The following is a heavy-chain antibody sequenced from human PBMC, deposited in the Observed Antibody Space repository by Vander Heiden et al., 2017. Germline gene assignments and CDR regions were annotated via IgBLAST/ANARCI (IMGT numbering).Heavy chain of an antibody. Sequence: GFTFDDYAMHWVRRAPGKGLEWVSGISWNSGSIGYADSVKGRFTISRDNAKNSLYLQMNSLRAEDTALYYCAKDLSGSSDAFDIWGQGTMVTVSS. CDR1: GFTFDDYA. J-gene: IGHJ3*02. D-gene: IGHD1-26*01. CDR3: AKDLSGSSDAFDI. CDR2: ISWNSGSI. V-gene: IGHV3-9*01.